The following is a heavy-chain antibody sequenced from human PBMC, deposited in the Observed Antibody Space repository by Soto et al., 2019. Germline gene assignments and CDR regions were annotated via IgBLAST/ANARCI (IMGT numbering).Heavy chain of an antibody. CDR1: GISLSTRGVG. D-gene: IGHD3-3*02. CDR2: IYWNDDK. Sequence: QITLKGSGPTLVKSTQTLTLTCSLSGISLSTRGVGVGWIRQPPGKALEWLALIYWNDDKHYIPSLKSRLTITKDTSKNQAVLTMTNMDPVDTGTYFCARGLASLPVFAFDIWDQGTMVTVSS. V-gene: IGHV2-5*01. J-gene: IGHJ3*02. CDR3: ARGLASLPVFAFDI.